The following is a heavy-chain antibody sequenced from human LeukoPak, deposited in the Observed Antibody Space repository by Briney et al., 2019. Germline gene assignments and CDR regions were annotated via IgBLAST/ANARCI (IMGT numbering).Heavy chain of an antibody. J-gene: IGHJ4*02. CDR1: GDSIVTYS. CDR3: ARDAGRTRAPFDY. D-gene: IGHD6-13*01. V-gene: IGHV4-4*07. CDR2: INTSGGT. Sequence: SETLSLTCIVSGDSIVTYSWSWIRQPAGKGLEWIGRINTSGGTNYNPSLKSRVTMSVDTSTNQFSLKLTSVTAADTAVYYCARDAGRTRAPFDYWGQGTLVTVSS.